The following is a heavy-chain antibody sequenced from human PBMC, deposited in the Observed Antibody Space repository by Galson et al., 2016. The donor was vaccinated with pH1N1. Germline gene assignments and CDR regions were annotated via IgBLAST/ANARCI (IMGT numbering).Heavy chain of an antibody. D-gene: IGHD2/OR15-2a*01. V-gene: IGHV5-51*03. CDR2: IYPGDSET. J-gene: IGHJ4*02. Sequence: QSGAEVKKPGESLKISCQASGYTFTPYWIGWVRQMPGKGLEWMGIIYPGDSETKYSPSFEGQVTFSVDKSKNTAYLHWSSLKASDTAIYYCARRSTELGLDYWGQGTLVTVSS. CDR1: GYTFTPYW. CDR3: ARRSTELGLDY.